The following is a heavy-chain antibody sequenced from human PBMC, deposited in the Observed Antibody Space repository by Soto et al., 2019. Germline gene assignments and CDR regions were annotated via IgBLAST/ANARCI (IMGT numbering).Heavy chain of an antibody. CDR3: AKDLDILTGPHAFDI. CDR2: ISGSGGST. CDR1: GFNFSSYA. V-gene: IGHV3-23*01. J-gene: IGHJ3*02. Sequence: GGSLRLSCAASGFNFSSYAMSWVRQAPGKGLEWVSAISGSGGSTYYADSVKGRFTISRDNSKNTLYLQMNSLRAEDTAVYYCAKDLDILTGPHAFDIWGQGTMVTVSS. D-gene: IGHD3-9*01.